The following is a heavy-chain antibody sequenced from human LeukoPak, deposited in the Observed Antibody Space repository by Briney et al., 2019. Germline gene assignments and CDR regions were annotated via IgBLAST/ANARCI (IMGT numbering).Heavy chain of an antibody. D-gene: IGHD3-10*01. J-gene: IGHJ6*03. Sequence: PSETLSLTCTVSGYSISSGYYWSWIRQPPGKGLEWIGYIYYSGSTNYNPSLKSRVTISVDTSKNQFSLKMSSVTAADTAVYYCARGLSAHGSGSYYPWGYYYYMDVWGKGTTVTISS. CDR3: ARGLSAHGSGSYYPWGYYYYMDV. CDR1: GYSISSGYY. V-gene: IGHV4-61*01. CDR2: IYYSGST.